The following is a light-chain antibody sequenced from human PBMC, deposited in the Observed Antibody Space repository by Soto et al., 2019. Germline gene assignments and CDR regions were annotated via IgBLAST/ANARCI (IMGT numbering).Light chain of an antibody. CDR1: QSISSY. V-gene: IGKV1-39*02. Sequence: DIQLTQSPSFLSASVGDRVTITCRASQSISSYLNWYQQKPGKAPKLLIYAASSLQSGVPSRFSGSGSGTDFTLTINRLEPEDFAVYYCQQFGGSWTFGQGTKVDIK. CDR3: QQFGGSWT. J-gene: IGKJ1*01. CDR2: AAS.